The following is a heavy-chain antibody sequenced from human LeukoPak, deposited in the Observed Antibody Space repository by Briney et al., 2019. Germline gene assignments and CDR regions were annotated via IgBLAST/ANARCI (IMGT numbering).Heavy chain of an antibody. CDR2: INAGEGKT. CDR3: ARGSGWSEYYTMDV. D-gene: IGHD6-19*01. J-gene: IGHJ6*02. CDR1: GYIFANYG. V-gene: IGHV1-3*01. Sequence: ASVKVSCKASGYIFANYGMHWVRQAPGQGPEWMGWINAGEGKTKYLQKYQDRVIISRVTSASTAYMELSSLRSEDTAVYYCARGSGWSEYYTMDVWGQGTTVIVSS.